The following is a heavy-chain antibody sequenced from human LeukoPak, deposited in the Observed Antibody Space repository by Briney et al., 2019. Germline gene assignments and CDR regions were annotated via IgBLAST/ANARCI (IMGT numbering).Heavy chain of an antibody. CDR1: GYSISSGNY. CDR2: IYHSGST. Sequence: SETLSLTCTVSGYSISSGNYWDWIRQPPGKGLEWIGSIYHSGSTNYNPSLKSRVTISVDTSKNQFSLKLSSVTAADTAVYYCARGGDYDSSGRFDYWGQGTLVTVSS. J-gene: IGHJ4*02. CDR3: ARGGDYDSSGRFDY. D-gene: IGHD3-22*01. V-gene: IGHV4-38-2*02.